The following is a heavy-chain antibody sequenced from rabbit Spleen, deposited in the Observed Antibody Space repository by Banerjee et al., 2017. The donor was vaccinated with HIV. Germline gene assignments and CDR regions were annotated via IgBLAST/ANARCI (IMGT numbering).Heavy chain of an antibody. Sequence: QSLEESGGDLVQPEGSLTLTCTASGFSFSSSYYMCWVRQAPGKGLEWIGCIYTGSGNTYYANWAKGRFTVSKTSSTTVTLQMTSLTGADTATYFCARDGAGGSYFALWGPGTLVTVS. CDR3: ARDGAGGSYFAL. J-gene: IGHJ4*01. CDR2: IYTGSGNT. V-gene: IGHV1S40*01. D-gene: IGHD8-1*01. CDR1: GFSFSSSYY.